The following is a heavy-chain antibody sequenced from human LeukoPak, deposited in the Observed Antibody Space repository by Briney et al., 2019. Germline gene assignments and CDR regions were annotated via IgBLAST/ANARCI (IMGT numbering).Heavy chain of an antibody. Sequence: ASVKVSCKASGYTITRYAMNWVRQAPGQGLEWMGWINPNSGGTNYAQKFQGRVTMTRDTSISTAYMELSRLRSDDTAVYYCARDQSGWYYFDYWGQGTLVTVSS. J-gene: IGHJ4*02. CDR1: GYTITRYA. CDR3: ARDQSGWYYFDY. V-gene: IGHV1-2*02. D-gene: IGHD6-19*01. CDR2: INPNSGGT.